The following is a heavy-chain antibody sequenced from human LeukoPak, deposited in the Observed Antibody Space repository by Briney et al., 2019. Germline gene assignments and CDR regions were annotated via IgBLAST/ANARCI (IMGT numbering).Heavy chain of an antibody. J-gene: IGHJ4*02. CDR3: ARDPNGDGCY. CDR1: GFTFSGYW. D-gene: IGHD2-2*03. CDR2: IKQDGSEK. Sequence: GGSLRLSCAASGFTFSGYWMSWVRQAPGKGLEWVANIKQDGSEKYYVDSVKGRFTISRDNAKNSLYLQMNSLRAEDTAVYYCARDPNGDGCYWGQGTLVTVSS. V-gene: IGHV3-7*01.